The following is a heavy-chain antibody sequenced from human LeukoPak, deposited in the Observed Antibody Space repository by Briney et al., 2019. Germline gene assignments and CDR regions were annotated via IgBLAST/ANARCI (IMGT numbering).Heavy chain of an antibody. CDR3: ARRYCNGGSCYSDY. CDR1: GFSFSIYS. J-gene: IGHJ4*02. Sequence: GGSLRLSCAASGFSFSIYSLNWVRQAPGKGLEWVSYISHTGSTMSYADSVKGRFTISRDNAKNSLYLQMNSLRAEDTAVYYCARRYCNGGSCYSDYWGQGTLVTVSS. CDR2: ISHTGSTM. D-gene: IGHD2-15*01. V-gene: IGHV3-48*04.